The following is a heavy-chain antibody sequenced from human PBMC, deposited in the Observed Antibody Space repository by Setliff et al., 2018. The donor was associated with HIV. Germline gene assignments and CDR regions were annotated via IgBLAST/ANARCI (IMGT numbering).Heavy chain of an antibody. J-gene: IGHJ4*02. CDR1: RHSISNGYY. V-gene: IGHV4-38-2*01. CDR3: AISNFWSGYSTSPPDYFDY. D-gene: IGHD3-3*01. Sequence: SETLSLTCSVFRHSISNGYYWGWIRQPPGKGLERIGSIYHSGSAYYNPSLESRVTILVDTSKNHFSLNLSSVTAADTAVYYCAISNFWSGYSTSPPDYFDYWGQGMLVTVSS. CDR2: IYHSGSA.